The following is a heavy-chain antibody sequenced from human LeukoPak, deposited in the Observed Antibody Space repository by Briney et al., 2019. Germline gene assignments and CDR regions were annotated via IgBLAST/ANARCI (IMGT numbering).Heavy chain of an antibody. Sequence: PSETLSLTCSVFGGSIGSSFWNWIRLCPGKGLEWVGYISYNGRTNYSPSLKSRVIISIDTSKNQLSLNLTSVTAADTALYYCVRDRSGTYYNFDVWGQGTMVSVSA. CDR3: VRDRSGTYYNFDV. J-gene: IGHJ3*01. CDR1: GGSIGSSF. CDR2: ISYNGRT. V-gene: IGHV4-59*13. D-gene: IGHD1-26*01.